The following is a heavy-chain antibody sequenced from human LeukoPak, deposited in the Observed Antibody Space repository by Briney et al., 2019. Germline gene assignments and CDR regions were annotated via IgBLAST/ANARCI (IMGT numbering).Heavy chain of an antibody. J-gene: IGHJ4*02. CDR1: GFTFSSYA. Sequence: GGSLRLSCSASGFTFSSYAMHWVRQAPGKGLEYVSAISTNGGITYYADSVKGRFTISRDNSKNTLYLQMSSLRAEDTAVYYCVRDPWGGYSYWGQGILVIVSS. CDR3: VRDPWGGYSY. CDR2: ISTNGGIT. D-gene: IGHD5-12*01. V-gene: IGHV3-64D*09.